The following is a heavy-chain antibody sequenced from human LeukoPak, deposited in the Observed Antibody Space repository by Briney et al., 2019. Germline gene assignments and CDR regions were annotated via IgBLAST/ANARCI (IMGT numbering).Heavy chain of an antibody. CDR1: GYTFISYG. D-gene: IGHD3-22*01. J-gene: IGHJ5*02. Sequence: ASVKVSCKASGYTFISYGISWVRQAPGQGLEWMGWISAHNGNTHSAQKFQGRVTMTTETSTSTVYMEMRSLRSDDTAVYYCARDPYYHDNRGYRNNWCDPWGQGTLVTVSS. V-gene: IGHV1-18*01. CDR3: ARDPYYHDNRGYRNNWCDP. CDR2: ISAHNGNT.